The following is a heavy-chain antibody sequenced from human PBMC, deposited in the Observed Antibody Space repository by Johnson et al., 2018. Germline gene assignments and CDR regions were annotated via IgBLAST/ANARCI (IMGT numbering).Heavy chain of an antibody. D-gene: IGHD3-10*01. CDR3: VVEMVRGVISFYHYGVDV. Sequence: VQLVQSGGGLVQPGGSLRLSCAASGFTFSNYWMSWVGQAQGKGLEWVASPRQDGGEGYYVDSLKGRFTISRDNAKNSLYLQRTSLRVEDTALYYCVVEMVRGVISFYHYGVDVWGQGTTVTVSS. J-gene: IGHJ6*02. CDR2: PRQDGGEG. V-gene: IGHV3-7*01. CDR1: GFTFSNYW.